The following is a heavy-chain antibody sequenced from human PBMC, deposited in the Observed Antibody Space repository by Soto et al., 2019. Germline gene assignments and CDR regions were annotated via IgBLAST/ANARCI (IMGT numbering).Heavy chain of an antibody. V-gene: IGHV4-39*01. CDR3: ATRFHSGYFDY. Sequence: QLQLQESGPGLVKPSETLSLTCPFSGGSISSSSYYWGWIRQPPGKGLEWIGSIYYRGSTYYNPTLKRRVTMSVDTSKNQFSLMLSSVTAADTAVYYCATRFHSGYFDYWGQGTLVTVSS. D-gene: IGHD1-26*01. CDR1: GGSISSSSYY. J-gene: IGHJ4*02. CDR2: IYYRGST.